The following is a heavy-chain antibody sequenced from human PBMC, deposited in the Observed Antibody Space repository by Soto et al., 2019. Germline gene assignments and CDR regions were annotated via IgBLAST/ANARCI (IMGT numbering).Heavy chain of an antibody. V-gene: IGHV1-69*13. J-gene: IGHJ5*02. CDR2: IIPIFGTA. Sequence: SVKVSCKASGGTFSSYAISWVRQAPGQGLDWMGGIIPIFGTANYAQKFQGRVTITADESTSTAYMELSSLRSEDTAVYYCARSRLDIVLMVYAPFWFDPWGQGTLVTVSS. D-gene: IGHD2-8*01. CDR3: ARSRLDIVLMVYAPFWFDP. CDR1: GGTFSSYA.